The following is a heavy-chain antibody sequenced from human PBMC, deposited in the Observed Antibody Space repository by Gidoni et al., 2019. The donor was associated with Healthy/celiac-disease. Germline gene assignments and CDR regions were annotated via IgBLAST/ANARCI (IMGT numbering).Heavy chain of an antibody. D-gene: IGHD2-21*01. Sequence: QLQLVESGGGVVQPGRSLRLSCAASGFPLSSYGMHWVRQAPGKGLEWVAVLSYDGSNKYCADSVKGRFTISRDNSKNTLYLQMNSLRAEDTAVYYCAKEVRGLSENWGGSDYWGQGTLITVSS. J-gene: IGHJ4*02. CDR3: AKEVRGLSENWGGSDY. V-gene: IGHV3-30*18. CDR1: GFPLSSYG. CDR2: LSYDGSNK.